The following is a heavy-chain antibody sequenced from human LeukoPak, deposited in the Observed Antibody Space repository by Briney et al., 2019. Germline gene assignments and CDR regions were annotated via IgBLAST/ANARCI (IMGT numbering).Heavy chain of an antibody. CDR2: INHSGST. V-gene: IGHV4-34*01. J-gene: IGHJ4*02. CDR3: ARGQNSYYGRSTHYYFDY. D-gene: IGHD3-10*01. Sequence: PSETLSLTCAVYGGSFSGYYWSWIRQTPGKGLEWIGEINHSGSTNYNPSLKSRVTISVDTSKNQFSLKLSSVTAADTAVYYCARGQNSYYGRSTHYYFDYWGQGTLVTVSS. CDR1: GGSFSGYY.